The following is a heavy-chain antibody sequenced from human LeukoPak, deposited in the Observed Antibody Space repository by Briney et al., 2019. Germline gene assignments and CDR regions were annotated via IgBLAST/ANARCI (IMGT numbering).Heavy chain of an antibody. CDR3: ARTDYYGSGRYDY. CDR1: GGSISSYY. D-gene: IGHD3-10*01. Sequence: PSETLSLTCTVSGGSISSYYWSWIRQPPGKGLEWIGYIYYSGSTNYNPSLKSRVTISVDTSKNQFSLKLSSVTAADTAVYYCARTDYYGSGRYDYWGQGTLVTVSS. J-gene: IGHJ4*02. V-gene: IGHV4-59*12. CDR2: IYYSGST.